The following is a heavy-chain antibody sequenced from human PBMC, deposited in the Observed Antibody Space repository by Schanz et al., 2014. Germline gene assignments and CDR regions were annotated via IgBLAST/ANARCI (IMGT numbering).Heavy chain of an antibody. V-gene: IGHV3-48*04. D-gene: IGHD6-13*01. CDR2: ISSGSSYA. CDR3: AREQIMAAAGLVDY. Sequence: EVQLLESGGGLVQPGGSLRLSCAASGFTFSSYAMHWVRQAPGKGLEWVSDISSGSSYANYADSVKGRFTISRDNAKNSLYLQMNSLRAEDTAVYYCAREQIMAAAGLVDYWGHGTLVTVSS. CDR1: GFTFSSYA. J-gene: IGHJ4*01.